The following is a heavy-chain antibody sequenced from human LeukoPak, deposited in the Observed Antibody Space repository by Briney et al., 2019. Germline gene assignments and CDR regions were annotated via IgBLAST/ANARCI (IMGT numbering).Heavy chain of an antibody. CDR3: AKGLPGRNWFDP. Sequence: PGGSLRLSCAASGFTFSSYSMNWVRQAPGKGLEWVSSISSSSSYIYYADSVKGRFTISRDNAKNTLYLQMNSLRVDDTAVYYCAKGLPGRNWFDPWGQGTLVTVSS. V-gene: IGHV3-21*01. CDR1: GFTFSSYS. CDR2: ISSSSSYI. D-gene: IGHD3-10*01. J-gene: IGHJ5*02.